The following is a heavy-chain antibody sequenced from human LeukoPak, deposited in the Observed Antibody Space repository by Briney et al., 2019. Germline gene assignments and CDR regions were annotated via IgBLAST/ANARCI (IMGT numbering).Heavy chain of an antibody. V-gene: IGHV4-34*01. Sequence: KPSETLSLTCAVYGGSFSGYYWSWIRQPPGKGLEWIGEINHSGSTNYNPSLKSRVTISVDTSKNQFSLKLSSVTAADTAVYYCARVQKTYYYDSSGYYYDYWGQGTLVTVSS. CDR2: INHSGST. CDR3: ARVQKTYYYDSSGYYYDY. J-gene: IGHJ4*02. CDR1: GGSFSGYY. D-gene: IGHD3-22*01.